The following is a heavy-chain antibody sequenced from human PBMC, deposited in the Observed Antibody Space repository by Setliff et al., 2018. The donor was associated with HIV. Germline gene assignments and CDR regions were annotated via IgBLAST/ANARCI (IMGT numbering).Heavy chain of an antibody. Sequence: SETLSLTCTVSGVSTSSTSHYWGWIRQPPGKGLEWIGYIFYTGSTYYSPSLKSRVTMSVDTSKNHFSLKLSSVTAADTAVYYCARARFWSGYYTGDNYYYMDVWGKGTTVTVSS. CDR2: IFYTGST. CDR1: GVSTSSTSHY. V-gene: IGHV4-39*02. J-gene: IGHJ6*03. CDR3: ARARFWSGYYTGDNYYYMDV. D-gene: IGHD3-3*01.